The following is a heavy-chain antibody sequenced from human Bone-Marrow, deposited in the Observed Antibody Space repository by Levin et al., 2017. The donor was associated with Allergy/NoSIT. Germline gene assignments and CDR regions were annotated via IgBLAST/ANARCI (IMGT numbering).Heavy chain of an antibody. J-gene: IGHJ4*02. D-gene: IGHD2-15*01. V-gene: IGHV4-38-2*01. Sequence: SETLSLTCAVSGYSISSGYYWGWIRQPPGKGLEWIGSIYHSGSTYYNPSLKSRVTISVDTSKNQFSLKLSSVTAADTAVYYCARGRGYCSGGSCYGPLYPDYWGQGTLVTVSS. CDR1: GYSISSGYY. CDR3: ARGRGYCSGGSCYGPLYPDY. CDR2: IYHSGST.